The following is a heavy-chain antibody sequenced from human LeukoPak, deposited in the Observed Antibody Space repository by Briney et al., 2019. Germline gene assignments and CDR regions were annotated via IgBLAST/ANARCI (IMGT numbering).Heavy chain of an antibody. J-gene: IGHJ4*02. Sequence: SETLSLTCAVSGGSISSGGYSWSWIRQPPGKGLEWIGYIYYSGSTYYSPSLKSRVTISVDTSKNQFSLKLSSVTAADTAVYYCARDLRSRLDYWGQGTLVTVSS. CDR2: IYYSGST. CDR1: GGSISSGGYS. V-gene: IGHV4-30-4*07. D-gene: IGHD6-25*01. CDR3: ARDLRSRLDY.